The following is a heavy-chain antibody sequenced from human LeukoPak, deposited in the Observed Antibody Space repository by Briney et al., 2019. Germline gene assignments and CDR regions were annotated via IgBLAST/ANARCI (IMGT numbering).Heavy chain of an antibody. Sequence: RGSLRLSCAASGFTFSSYSMNWVRQAPGKGLEWVSSISSSSSYIYYADSVKGRFTISRDNAKNSLYLQMNSLRAEDTAVYYCARDGRYSYGYPLDYWGQGTLVTVSS. CDR3: ARDGRYSYGYPLDY. CDR2: ISSSSSYI. J-gene: IGHJ4*02. CDR1: GFTFSSYS. V-gene: IGHV3-21*01. D-gene: IGHD5-18*01.